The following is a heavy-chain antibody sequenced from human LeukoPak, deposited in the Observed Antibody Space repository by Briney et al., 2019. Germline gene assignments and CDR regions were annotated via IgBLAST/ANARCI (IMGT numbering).Heavy chain of an antibody. Sequence: PSQTLSLTCTVSGGSINSGSYYWSWIRQPAGKGLEWIGRIYTSGSTNYNPSLKSRVTISVDTSKNQFSLKLSSVTAADTAVYYCARTIYSGYDYWGQGTLVTVSS. J-gene: IGHJ4*02. CDR3: ARTIYSGYDY. CDR2: IYTSGST. V-gene: IGHV4-61*02. CDR1: GGSINSGSYY. D-gene: IGHD5-12*01.